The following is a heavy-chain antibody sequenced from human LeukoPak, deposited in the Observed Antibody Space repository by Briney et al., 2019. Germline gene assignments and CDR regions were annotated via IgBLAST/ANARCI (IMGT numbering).Heavy chain of an antibody. D-gene: IGHD3-3*01. V-gene: IGHV3-33*06. CDR3: AKDPDFWSGYLDAFDI. CDR2: IWKDGINK. Sequence: PGGSLRLSCAASGFTFRSYGMHWVRQAPGKGLEWVAVIWKDGINKYYADSVKGRFTISRDNYKNTLDLQMNSLRAEDTAVYYCAKDPDFWSGYLDAFDIWGQGTMVTVSS. J-gene: IGHJ3*02. CDR1: GFTFRSYG.